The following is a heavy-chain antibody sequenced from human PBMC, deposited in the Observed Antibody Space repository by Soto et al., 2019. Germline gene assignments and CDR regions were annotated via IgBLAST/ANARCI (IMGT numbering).Heavy chain of an antibody. CDR3: ARDSVSGGRWFDP. Sequence: EVQLVESGGGLVQPGGSLRLSCAASGFTFSTYSMNWVRQAPGKGLEWVSSITSSSNTIYYADSFKGRFTISRDNAKNSLYLQMNSLRAEDTAVYYCARDSVSGGRWFDPWGQGPLVTVSS. CDR2: ITSSSNTI. D-gene: IGHD5-12*01. V-gene: IGHV3-48*01. CDR1: GFTFSTYS. J-gene: IGHJ5*02.